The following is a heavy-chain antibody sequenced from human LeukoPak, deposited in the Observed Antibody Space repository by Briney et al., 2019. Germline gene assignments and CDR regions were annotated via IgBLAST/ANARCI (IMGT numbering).Heavy chain of an antibody. CDR1: GGSFSGYY. CDR3: ARQGGIAVAGYLHY. CDR2: INHSGST. J-gene: IGHJ4*02. V-gene: IGHV4-34*01. Sequence: SETLSLTCAVYGGSFSGYYWSRIRQPPGKGLEWIGEINHSGSTNYNPSLKSRVTISVDTSKNQFSLKLSSVTAADTAVYYCARQGGIAVAGYLHYWGQGTLVTVSS. D-gene: IGHD6-19*01.